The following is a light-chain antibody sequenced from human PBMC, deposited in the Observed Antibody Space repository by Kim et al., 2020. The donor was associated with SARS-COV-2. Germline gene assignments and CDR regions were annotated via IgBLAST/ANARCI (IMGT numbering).Light chain of an antibody. CDR3: AAWDDSLSGRV. Sequence: QSVLTQPPSASGTPGQRVTISCSGSSSNIGINYVYWYQQFPGTAPKLLIYRNNQRPSGVPDRFSGSKSGTSASLALSGLRSEDEADYYCAAWDDSLSGRVFGGGTQLTVL. CDR1: SSNIGINY. CDR2: RNN. V-gene: IGLV1-47*01. J-gene: IGLJ3*02.